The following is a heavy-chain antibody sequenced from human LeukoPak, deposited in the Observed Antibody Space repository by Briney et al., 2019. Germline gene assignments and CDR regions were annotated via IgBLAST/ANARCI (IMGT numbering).Heavy chain of an antibody. CDR3: TRNSGTYGGAFDI. J-gene: IGHJ3*02. CDR1: GLTFSANW. D-gene: IGHD1-26*01. Sequence: GGSLRLSCAASGLTFSANWLNWVRQAPGKGLVWVSRISSDGSTTTYADSVKGRFTISRDNAKSTLYLQMNSLRAEDTAVYYCTRNSGTYGGAFDIWGQGTMVTVSS. V-gene: IGHV3-74*01. CDR2: ISSDGSTT.